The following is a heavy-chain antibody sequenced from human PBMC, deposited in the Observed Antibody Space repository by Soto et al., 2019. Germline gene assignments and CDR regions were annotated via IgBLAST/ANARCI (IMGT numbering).Heavy chain of an antibody. CDR1: GGSISSSSYY. CDR2: IYYSGST. CDR3: ARNSRGGTMVRGVINWFGP. Sequence: SETLSLTCTVSGGSISSSSYYWGWIRQPPGKGLEWIGSIYYSGSTYYNPSLKSRVTISVDTSKNQFSLKLSSVTAAETAVYYCARNSRGGTMVRGVINWFGPWGQGTLVTVAS. J-gene: IGHJ5*02. D-gene: IGHD3-10*01. V-gene: IGHV4-39*07.